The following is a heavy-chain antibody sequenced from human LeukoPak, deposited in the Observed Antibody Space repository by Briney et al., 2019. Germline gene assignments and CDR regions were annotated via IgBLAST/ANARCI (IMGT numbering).Heavy chain of an antibody. D-gene: IGHD1-26*01. J-gene: IGHJ6*02. CDR1: GFTFDDYA. CDR2: ISWDGSST. V-gene: IGHV3-43*02. CDR3: AKAGMGATLYYGMDV. Sequence: GGSLRLSCAASGFTFDDYAMHWVRQAPGKGLEWVSIISWDGSSTHYADSVKGRFTISRDNSKNSLYLQMNSLRTEDTALYYCAKAGMGATLYYGMDVWGQGNTVTVSS.